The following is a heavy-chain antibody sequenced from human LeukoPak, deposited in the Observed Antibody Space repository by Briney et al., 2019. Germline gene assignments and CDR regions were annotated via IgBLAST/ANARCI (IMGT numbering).Heavy chain of an antibody. Sequence: ASVKVSCKASGYTLTGYYINWVRQAPGQGLEWMGRINPDSGATNYAQNFQGRVTMTRDTSISTAYMELSRLTSDDTAVYYCARYYDFWSGQSYYMDVWGEGTTVTVSS. CDR1: GYTLTGYY. CDR3: ARYYDFWSGQSYYMDV. D-gene: IGHD3-3*01. V-gene: IGHV1-2*06. CDR2: INPDSGAT. J-gene: IGHJ6*03.